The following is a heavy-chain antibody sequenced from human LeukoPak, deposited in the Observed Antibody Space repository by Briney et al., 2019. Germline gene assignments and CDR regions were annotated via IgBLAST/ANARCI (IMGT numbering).Heavy chain of an antibody. CDR3: SRVRSSYDSGWFDP. D-gene: IGHD3-22*01. J-gene: IGHJ5*02. CDR2: IYHSGST. Sequence: PSETLSLTCAVSGGSISSSNWWSWVRQPPGKGLEWIGEIYHSGSTNYNPSLKSRVTISVDKSKNQFSLKLSSVTAADTAVYYCSRVRSSYDSGWFDPWGQGTLVTVSS. V-gene: IGHV4-4*02. CDR1: GGSISSSNW.